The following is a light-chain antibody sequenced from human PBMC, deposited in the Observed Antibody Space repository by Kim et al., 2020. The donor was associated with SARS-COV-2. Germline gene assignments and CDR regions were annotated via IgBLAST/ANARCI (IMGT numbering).Light chain of an antibody. V-gene: IGLV3-21*04. CDR3: QVWDSTVDHPV. J-gene: IGLJ2*01. CDR1: NSESRC. Sequence: GTQTTISCGGNNSESRCVPWYQQKPGQAPVLVISCDSDRPAGIPERFSGSNSGNTATLTISRVEAGDEADYYCQVWDSTVDHPVFGGGTQLTVL. CDR2: CDS.